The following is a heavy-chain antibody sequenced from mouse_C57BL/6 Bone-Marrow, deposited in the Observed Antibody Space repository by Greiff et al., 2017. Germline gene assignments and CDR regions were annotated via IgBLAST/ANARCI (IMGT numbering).Heavy chain of an antibody. CDR2: IFPGSGST. J-gene: IGHJ2*01. Sequence: VQLQESGPELVKPGASVKISCTASGYTFTDYYINWVKQRPGQGLEWIGWIFPGSGSTYYNEKFKGKATLTVDKSSSTAYMLLSSLTSEYSAVYFCAREKGPKGQLSLGFLDYWGQGTTLTVSS. CDR1: GYTFTDYY. D-gene: IGHD3-2*02. CDR3: AREKGPKGQLSLGFLDY. V-gene: IGHV1-75*01.